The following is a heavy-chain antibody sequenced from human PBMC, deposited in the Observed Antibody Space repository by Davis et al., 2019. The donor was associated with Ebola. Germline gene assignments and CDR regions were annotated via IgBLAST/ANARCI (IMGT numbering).Heavy chain of an antibody. Sequence: GESLKISCAASGFTVSNSYMSWVRQAPGKGLEWVSIIHGGGKTYYSNSAKGRFTISRDNSKNTLYLQMNSLRVEDTAVYYCARDSSIFGVRHYGMDVWGQGTTVTVSS. CDR3: ARDSSIFGVRHYGMDV. CDR1: GFTVSNSY. D-gene: IGHD3-3*01. CDR2: IHGGGKT. V-gene: IGHV3-66*01. J-gene: IGHJ6*02.